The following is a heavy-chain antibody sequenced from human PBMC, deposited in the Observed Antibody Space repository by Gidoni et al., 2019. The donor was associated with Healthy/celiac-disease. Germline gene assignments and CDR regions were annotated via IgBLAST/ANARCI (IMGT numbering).Heavy chain of an antibody. D-gene: IGHD6-19*01. CDR1: GFPSSSYW. Sequence: EVQLVESGGGLVQPGGSRSLSCAASGFPSSSYWRGGVRQAPGKGLEWVANIKQDGSEKYYVDSVKRRFTISRDNAKNSLYLQMNSLRAEDTAVYYCARDLSSYSSGWYTTYYFDYWGQGTLVTVSS. CDR3: ARDLSSYSSGWYTTYYFDY. J-gene: IGHJ4*02. V-gene: IGHV3-7*05. CDR2: IKQDGSEK.